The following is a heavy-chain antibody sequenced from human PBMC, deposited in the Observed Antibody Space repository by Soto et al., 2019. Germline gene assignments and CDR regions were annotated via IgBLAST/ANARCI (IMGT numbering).Heavy chain of an antibody. CDR2: IYHSGST. CDR3: ARAEGGSYFYYYYYYGMDV. Sequence: SETLSLTCAVSGYSISSGYYWGWIRQPPGKGLEWIGSIYHSGSTYYNPSLKSRVTISVDTSKNQFSLKLSSVTAADTAVYYCARAEGGSYFYYYYYYGMDVWGQGTTVTV. D-gene: IGHD1-26*01. CDR1: GYSISSGYY. J-gene: IGHJ6*02. V-gene: IGHV4-38-2*01.